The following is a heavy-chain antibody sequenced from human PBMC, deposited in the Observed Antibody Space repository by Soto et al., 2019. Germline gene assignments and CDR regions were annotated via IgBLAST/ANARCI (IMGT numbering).Heavy chain of an antibody. CDR3: ARDFRDGYYFDY. V-gene: IGHV3-21*01. Sequence: EVQLVESGGGLVKPGGSLRLSCAASGFTFSSYNMNWVRQAPGKGLEWVSSISSGSGYIYYADSVKGRLTISRDNAKNSLYLQMNSLRAEDTAVYYCARDFRDGYYFDYWGQGTLVTVSS. CDR1: GFTFSSYN. CDR2: ISSGSGYI. J-gene: IGHJ4*02. D-gene: IGHD5-12*01.